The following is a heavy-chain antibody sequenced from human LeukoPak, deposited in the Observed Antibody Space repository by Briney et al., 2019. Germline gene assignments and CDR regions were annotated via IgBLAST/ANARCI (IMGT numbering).Heavy chain of an antibody. Sequence: VASVKVSCKASAYTFTSYGITWVRQAPGQGLEWMGWISAYNGHTNYAQKLQGRVTMTTDTSTSTAYMELRSLRSDDTAVYYCARAPVTMVRGVVVYYYYGMDVWGPGTTVTVSS. CDR2: ISAYNGHT. D-gene: IGHD3-10*01. J-gene: IGHJ6*02. CDR3: ARAPVTMVRGVVVYYYYGMDV. V-gene: IGHV1-18*01. CDR1: AYTFTSYG.